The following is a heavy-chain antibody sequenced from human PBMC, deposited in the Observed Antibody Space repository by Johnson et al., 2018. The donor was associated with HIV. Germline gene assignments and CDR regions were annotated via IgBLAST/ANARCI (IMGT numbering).Heavy chain of an antibody. J-gene: IGHJ3*02. Sequence: EVQLVESGGGLVQPGGSLRLSCAASGFTVSSNYMSWVRQAPGKGLEWVSVIYSGGSTYYADSVKGRFTISRDNSKNTLYLQMNSMKTEDTAVYYCTTEYNWNDKGGAFDIWGQGTMVTVSS. CDR1: GFTVSSNY. CDR3: TTEYNWNDKGGAFDI. V-gene: IGHV3-66*01. D-gene: IGHD1-1*01. CDR2: IYSGGST.